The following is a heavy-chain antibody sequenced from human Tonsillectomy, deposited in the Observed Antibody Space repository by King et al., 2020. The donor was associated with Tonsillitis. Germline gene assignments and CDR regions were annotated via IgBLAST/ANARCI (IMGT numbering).Heavy chain of an antibody. CDR3: ARLDVSRGYRPFDS. Sequence: LQLQESGPRLVKPSETLSLTCTVSGGSISSGVYYWGWIRQPPGKGLEWIGNLHYSGSTYYNPSLKSRVTISVDASKKFFSLELSSVTAADTAVYYCARLDVSRGYRPFDSWGQGILVIVSS. V-gene: IGHV4-39*02. CDR2: LHYSGST. CDR1: GGSISSGVYY. D-gene: IGHD3-22*01. J-gene: IGHJ4*02.